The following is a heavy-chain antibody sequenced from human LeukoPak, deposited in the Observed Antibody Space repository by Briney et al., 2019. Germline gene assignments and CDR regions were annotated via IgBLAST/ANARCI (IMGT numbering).Heavy chain of an antibody. CDR2: IYYSGST. J-gene: IGHJ5*02. CDR1: GGSISSYY. Sequence: KPPETLSLTCTVSGGSISSYYWSWIRQPPGKGLEWIGYIYYSGSTNYNPSLKSRVTISVDTSKNQFSLKLSSVTAADTAVYYCARDQIDSSGYYYSNWFDPWGQGTLVTVSS. D-gene: IGHD3-22*01. CDR3: ARDQIDSSGYYYSNWFDP. V-gene: IGHV4-59*01.